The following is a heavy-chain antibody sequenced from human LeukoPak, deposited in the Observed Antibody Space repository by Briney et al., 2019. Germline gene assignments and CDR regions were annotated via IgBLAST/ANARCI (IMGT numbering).Heavy chain of an antibody. J-gene: IGHJ3*02. D-gene: IGHD3-10*01. CDR2: ISYDGSHK. CDR3: ARGGVEYYGSGNYYNVPDGFDI. V-gene: IGHV3-30-3*01. Sequence: PGGSLRLSCAASGFTFSSYAMHWVRQAPGKGLEWVAVISYDGSHKYYPDSVKGRFTVSRDNSRNTLYLQMNSLRVEDTAVYYCARGGVEYYGSGNYYNVPDGFDIWGQGTMVTVSS. CDR1: GFTFSSYA.